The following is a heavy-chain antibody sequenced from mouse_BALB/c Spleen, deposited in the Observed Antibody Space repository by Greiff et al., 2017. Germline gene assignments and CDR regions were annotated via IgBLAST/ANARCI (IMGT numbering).Heavy chain of an antibody. D-gene: IGHD2-4*01. V-gene: IGHV3-2*02. CDR3: ARSTMIPFDY. Sequence: VQLKQSGPGLVKPSQSLSLTCTVTGYSITSDYAWNWIRQFPGNKLEWMGYISYSGSTSYNPSLKSRISITRDTSKNQFFLQLNSVTTEDTATYYCARSTMIPFDYWGQGTTLTVSS. CDR2: ISYSGST. CDR1: GYSITSDYA. J-gene: IGHJ2*01.